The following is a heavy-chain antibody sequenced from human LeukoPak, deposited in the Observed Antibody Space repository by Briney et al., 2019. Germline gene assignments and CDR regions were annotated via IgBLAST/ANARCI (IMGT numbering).Heavy chain of an antibody. CDR1: GGSMSSGDYF. Sequence: SQTLSLTCTVSGGSMSSGDYFWNWIRQFPGKGLEWIGYIRYSGNTYYNSSLESRVTISLSTSQNLFSLRLSSVIAADTAVYYCARSEVSIYGVAPNWFDPWGQGTLVTVSS. CDR2: IRYSGNT. D-gene: IGHD3-3*02. V-gene: IGHV4-31*03. J-gene: IGHJ5*02. CDR3: ARSEVSIYGVAPNWFDP.